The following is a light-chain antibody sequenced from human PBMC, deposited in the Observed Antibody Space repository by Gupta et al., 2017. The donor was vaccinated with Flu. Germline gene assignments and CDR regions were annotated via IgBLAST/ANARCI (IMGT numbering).Light chain of an antibody. V-gene: IGKV3-11*01. CDR2: EAS. J-gene: IGKJ4*01. CDR1: QTISTY. Sequence: EIVLTQSPATLSLSPGERATLSCRASQTISTYLAWYQQRPGQAPSLLIYEASNRATGVPARFSGSGSGTDFTLTISDLEPEDFAIYYCQHRSKWPLTFGGGTKLEIK. CDR3: QHRSKWPLT.